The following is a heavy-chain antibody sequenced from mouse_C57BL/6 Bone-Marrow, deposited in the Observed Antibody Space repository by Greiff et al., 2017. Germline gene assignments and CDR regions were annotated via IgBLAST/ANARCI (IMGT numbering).Heavy chain of an antibody. Sequence: QVQLKQPGAELVKPGASVKLSCKASGYTFTSYWMHWVKQRPGRGLEWIGRIAPNSGGTKYNEKFKSKATLTGDKPSSTAYMQLSSLTSEDSAVYYCARCYGYDGYYFDYWGQGTTLTVSS. J-gene: IGHJ2*01. CDR2: IAPNSGGT. CDR3: ARCYGYDGYYFDY. D-gene: IGHD2-2*01. V-gene: IGHV1-72*01. CDR1: GYTFTSYW.